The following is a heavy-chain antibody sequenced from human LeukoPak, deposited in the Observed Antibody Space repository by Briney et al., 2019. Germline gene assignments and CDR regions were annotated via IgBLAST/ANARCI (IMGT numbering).Heavy chain of an antibody. Sequence: ASVTVSCKVSGYTLTELSMHWVRQAPGKGLEWMGGFDPEDGETIYAQKFQGRVTMTEDTSTDTAYMELSSLRSEDTAVYYCATGRYYYDSSGYYSYYFDYWGQGTLVTVSS. D-gene: IGHD3-22*01. V-gene: IGHV1-24*01. CDR2: FDPEDGET. CDR3: ATGRYYYDSSGYYSYYFDY. CDR1: GYTLTELS. J-gene: IGHJ4*02.